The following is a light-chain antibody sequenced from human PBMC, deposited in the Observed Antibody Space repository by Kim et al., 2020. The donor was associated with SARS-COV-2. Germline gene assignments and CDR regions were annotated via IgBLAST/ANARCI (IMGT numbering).Light chain of an antibody. CDR2: GAS. Sequence: EIVLTQSPGTLSLSPGERATLSCRASQSVSSTYLAWYQQKPGQAPRLLIYGASSRATGIPDRFSGSGSGTDFTLTVSRLEPEDFAVYYCQQYDTSTGITFGQGTRLEIK. CDR1: QSVSSTY. V-gene: IGKV3-20*01. CDR3: QQYDTSTGIT. J-gene: IGKJ5*01.